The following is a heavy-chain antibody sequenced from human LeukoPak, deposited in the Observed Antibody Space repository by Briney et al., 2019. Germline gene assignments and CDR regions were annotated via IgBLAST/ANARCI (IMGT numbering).Heavy chain of an antibody. Sequence: GGSLRLSCAASGFTFSSYGMSWVRQAPGKGLEWVSAISGNTVSSYYADSVKGRFTISRDNSKNTLYLQMNSLRPEDTAVYYCAGHFGAWHYFDYWGQGTLVTVSS. V-gene: IGHV3-23*01. CDR3: AGHFGAWHYFDY. D-gene: IGHD3-3*01. CDR1: GFTFSSYG. CDR2: ISGNTVSS. J-gene: IGHJ4*02.